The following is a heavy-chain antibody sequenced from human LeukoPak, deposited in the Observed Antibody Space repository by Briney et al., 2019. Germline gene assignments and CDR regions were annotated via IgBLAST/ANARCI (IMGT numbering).Heavy chain of an antibody. CDR1: GFTFGAYT. CDR2: IFSRSESI. J-gene: IGHJ4*02. D-gene: IGHD6-13*01. V-gene: IGHV3-21*04. Sequence: GGSLRLSCAASGFTFGAYTINWVRQAPGKGLEWVSCIFSRSESILYADSVKGRFTISRDNSKNTLYLQMNSLRAEDTAVYYCAKGIAAAGLDFDYWGQGTLVTVSS. CDR3: AKGIAAAGLDFDY.